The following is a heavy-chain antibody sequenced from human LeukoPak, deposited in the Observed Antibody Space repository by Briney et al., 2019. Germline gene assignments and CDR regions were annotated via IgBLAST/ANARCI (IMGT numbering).Heavy chain of an antibody. J-gene: IGHJ4*02. V-gene: IGHV1-2*02. D-gene: IGHD2-2*01. CDR1: GYTSTGYY. CDR3: ARDVGVYCSSTSCSDY. CDR2: INPNSGGT. Sequence: ASVKVSCKASGYTSTGYYMHWVRQAPGQGLERMGWINPNSGGTNYAQKFQGRVTMTRDTSISTAYMELSRLRSDDTAVYYCARDVGVYCSSTSCSDYWGQGTLVTVSS.